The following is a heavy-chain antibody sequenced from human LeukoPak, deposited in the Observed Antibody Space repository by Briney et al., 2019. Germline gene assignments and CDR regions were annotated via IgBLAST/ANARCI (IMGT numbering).Heavy chain of an antibody. D-gene: IGHD3-22*01. V-gene: IGHV4-34*01. CDR1: GGSFSGYY. Sequence: PSETLSLTCADYGGSFSGYYWSWIRQTPGKGLEWIAEINHSGSTNYNPSLKSRVTLSVDTSKNQFSLKLSSVTAADTAVYYCARGLDSSGYYYWSFDVWGRGTLVTVSS. CDR3: ARGLDSSGYYYWSFDV. CDR2: INHSGST. J-gene: IGHJ2*01.